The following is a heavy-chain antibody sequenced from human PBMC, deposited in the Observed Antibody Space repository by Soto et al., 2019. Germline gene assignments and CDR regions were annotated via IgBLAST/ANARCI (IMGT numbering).Heavy chain of an antibody. CDR3: ARQVAAARFYYYGMDV. V-gene: IGHV5-51*01. Sequence: PGESLKISCKGSGYSFTSYWIGWVRQMPGKGLEWMGIIYPGDSDTRYSPSFQGQVTLSADKSISTAYLQWSSLKASDTAMYYCARQVAAARFYYYGMDVWGQGTTVTVSS. J-gene: IGHJ6*02. D-gene: IGHD6-25*01. CDR1: GYSFTSYW. CDR2: IYPGDSDT.